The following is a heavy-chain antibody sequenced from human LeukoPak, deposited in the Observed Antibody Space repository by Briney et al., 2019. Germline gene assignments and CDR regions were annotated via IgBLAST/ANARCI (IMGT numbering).Heavy chain of an antibody. V-gene: IGHV5-51*01. Sequence: GASLKISFQSSGYTFTSYWIGGVRQMPGKGLQWMGIIYPGDSDTTYSPSFQGQVTISADKSISTAYLQWSSLKASDTAIYYCARLIVGSSSTGWFDPWGQGTLVTVSS. J-gene: IGHJ5*02. D-gene: IGHD6-6*01. CDR3: ARLIVGSSSTGWFDP. CDR2: IYPGDSDT. CDR1: GYTFTSYW.